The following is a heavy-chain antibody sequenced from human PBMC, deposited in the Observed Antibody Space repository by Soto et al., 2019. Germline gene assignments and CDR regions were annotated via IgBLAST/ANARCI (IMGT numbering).Heavy chain of an antibody. CDR1: GGSISTSYW. D-gene: IGHD4-17*01. J-gene: IGHJ4*02. CDR2: IYHSGST. Sequence: QVQLQESGPGLVKPSGTLSLTCAVSGGSISTSYWWSWVRQPPGKGLEWIGEIYHSGSTNYSPSLKSRVTIALDKSKNQFSLKMSSVTAADTAVYYCARGGDYRFDYWGQGTLVTVSS. V-gene: IGHV4-4*02. CDR3: ARGGDYRFDY.